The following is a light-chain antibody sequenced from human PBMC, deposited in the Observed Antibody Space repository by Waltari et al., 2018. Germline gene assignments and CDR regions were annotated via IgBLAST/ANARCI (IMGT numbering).Light chain of an antibody. Sequence: DIVMTQSPDSLAVSLGEKATINCKSNQSLLYNSNNKNYLAWYQQKPGQPLKLFFYWASSRESGVADRCSGSGSGTDCTLTIGSLQAEDVAVYYCQQYYTAPYTFGQGTKLEIK. CDR1: QSLLYNSNNKNY. CDR3: QQYYTAPYT. CDR2: WAS. V-gene: IGKV4-1*01. J-gene: IGKJ2*01.